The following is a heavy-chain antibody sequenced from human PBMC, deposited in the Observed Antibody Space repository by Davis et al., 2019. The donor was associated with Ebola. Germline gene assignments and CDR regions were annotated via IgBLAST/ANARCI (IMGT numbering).Heavy chain of an antibody. CDR1: GFSLSTSGVG. CDR2: IFSNDEK. J-gene: IGHJ6*03. CDR3: ARIRGTIFGVVTGHYYYMDV. D-gene: IGHD3-3*01. Sequence: SGPTLVKPTQTLTLTCTFSGFSLSTSGVGVGWIRQPPGKALEWLAHIFSNDEKSYSTSLKSRLTISKDTSKSQVDLTMTNMDPVDTATYYCARIRGTIFGVVTGHYYYMDVWGKGTTVTVSS. V-gene: IGHV2-26*01.